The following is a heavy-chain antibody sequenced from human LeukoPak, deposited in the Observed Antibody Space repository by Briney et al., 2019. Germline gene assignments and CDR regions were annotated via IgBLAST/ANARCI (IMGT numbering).Heavy chain of an antibody. J-gene: IGHJ6*02. V-gene: IGHV1-46*01. Sequence: SSVQVSCKASGYTFTSYYMHWVRQAPGQGLEWMGIINPSGGSTSYAQKFQGRVTMTRDTSTSTVYMELSSLRSEDTAVYYCARVQSRSSSSRGPYYYGMDVWGQGTTVTVSS. CDR3: ARVQSRSSSSRGPYYYGMDV. CDR1: GYTFTSYY. CDR2: INPSGGST. D-gene: IGHD6-6*01.